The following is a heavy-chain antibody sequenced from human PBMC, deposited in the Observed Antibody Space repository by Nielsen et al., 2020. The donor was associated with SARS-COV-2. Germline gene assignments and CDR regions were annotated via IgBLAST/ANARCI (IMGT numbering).Heavy chain of an antibody. CDR2: ISWNSGSI. Sequence: LSLTCAASGFTFDDYAMHWVRQAPGKGLEWVSGISWNSGSIGYADSVKGRFTISRDNAKNTLYLQMNSLRAEDTAVYYCARVIVGATTEYYYMDVWGKGTTVTVSS. J-gene: IGHJ6*03. D-gene: IGHD1-26*01. CDR3: ARVIVGATTEYYYMDV. CDR1: GFTFDDYA. V-gene: IGHV3-9*01.